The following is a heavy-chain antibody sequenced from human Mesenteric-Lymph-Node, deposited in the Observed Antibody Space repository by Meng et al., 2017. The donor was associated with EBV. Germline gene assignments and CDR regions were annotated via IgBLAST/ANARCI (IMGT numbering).Heavy chain of an antibody. CDR3: AKVDGSGRSNWFDP. V-gene: IGHV4-4*02. D-gene: IGHD3-10*01. CDR2: IYHSGST. CDR1: GGSISSYNW. Sequence: QLQLQESGPGLLNPSGTRSLTCAVSGGSISSYNWWSWVRQPPGKGLEWIGEIYHSGSTNNNPSLRSRVTISVDKSKNQFSLRLSSVTAADTAVYYCAKVDGSGRSNWFDPWGQGTLVTVSS. J-gene: IGHJ5*02.